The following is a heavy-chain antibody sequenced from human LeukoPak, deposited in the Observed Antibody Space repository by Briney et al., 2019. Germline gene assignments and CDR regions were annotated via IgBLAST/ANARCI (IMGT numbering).Heavy chain of an antibody. D-gene: IGHD6-13*01. J-gene: IGHJ4*02. CDR3: ASFLSGGSSWYVREYYFDY. CDR2: IYYSGST. CDR1: GGSISSSSYY. Sequence: SETLSLTCTVSGGSISSSSYYWGWIRQPPGKGLEWIGSIYYSGSTYYNPSLKSRVTISVDTSKNQFSLKLSSVTAADTAVYYCASFLSGGSSWYVREYYFDYWGQGTLVTVSS. V-gene: IGHV4-39*07.